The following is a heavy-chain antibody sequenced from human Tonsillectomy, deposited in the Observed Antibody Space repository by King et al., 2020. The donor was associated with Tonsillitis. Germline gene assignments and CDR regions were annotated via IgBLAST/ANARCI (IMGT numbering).Heavy chain of an antibody. V-gene: IGHV4-61*02. Sequence: VQLQESGPGLVKPSQTLSLTCTVSGGSISSGSYYWSWIRQPAGKGLEWIGRIYTSGSTNYNPSLKSRVTMSVDMSRNQFSLKLSSVTAAETAVYYCARAGYCSNTDCYRGGGFDIWGQGTMVTVSS. CDR2: IYTSGST. CDR1: GGSISSGSYY. J-gene: IGHJ3*02. D-gene: IGHD2-2*02. CDR3: ARAGYCSNTDCYRGGGFDI.